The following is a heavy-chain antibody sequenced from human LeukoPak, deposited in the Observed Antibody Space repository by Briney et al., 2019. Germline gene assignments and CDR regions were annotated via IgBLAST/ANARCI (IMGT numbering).Heavy chain of an antibody. J-gene: IGHJ4*02. Sequence: GGSLRLSCAASGFTFSSYGMHWVRQAPGKGLEWVADISYDGNKEYYVDSVKGRFTISRDNSKNMLYLQMDSLRAEDTAVYHCARERATSTSTWSFDYWGQGTLVTVSS. CDR3: ARERATSTSTWSFDY. V-gene: IGHV3-30*03. CDR2: ISYDGNKE. D-gene: IGHD2-2*01. CDR1: GFTFSSYG.